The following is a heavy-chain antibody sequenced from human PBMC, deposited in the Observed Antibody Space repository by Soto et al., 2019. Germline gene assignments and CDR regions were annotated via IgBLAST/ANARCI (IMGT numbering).Heavy chain of an antibody. CDR1: GGSISSGGYY. CDR3: ARVEPYTYYYDSSGYSFDY. Sequence: PSETLSLTCTVSGGSISSGGYYWSWIRQHPGKGLEWIGYIYYSGSTYYNPSLKSRVTISVDTSKNQFSLKLSSVTAADTAVYYCARVEPYTYYYDSSGYSFDYWGQGTLVTVSS. J-gene: IGHJ4*02. V-gene: IGHV4-31*03. CDR2: IYYSGST. D-gene: IGHD3-22*01.